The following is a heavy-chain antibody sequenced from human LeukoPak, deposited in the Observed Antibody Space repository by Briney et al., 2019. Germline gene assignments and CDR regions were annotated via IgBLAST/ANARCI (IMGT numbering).Heavy chain of an antibody. CDR3: ARDKKNCGGDCYPPPYNWFDP. V-gene: IGHV4-31*03. CDR1: GGSISSGGYY. J-gene: IGHJ5*02. Sequence: SETLSLTCTVSGGSISSGGYYWRWIRQHPGKGLEWIGYIYYSGSTYYNPSLKSRVTISVDTSKDQFSLKLSSVTAADTAVYYCARDKKNCGGDCYPPPYNWFDPWGQGTLVTVSS. CDR2: IYYSGST. D-gene: IGHD2-21*02.